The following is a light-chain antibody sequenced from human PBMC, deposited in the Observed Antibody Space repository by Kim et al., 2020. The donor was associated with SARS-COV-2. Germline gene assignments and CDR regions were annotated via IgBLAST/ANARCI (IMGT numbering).Light chain of an antibody. Sequence: PGERATLSCRASQAITTRYVAWYQQKPGQPPRLLIYGASSRATGIPDRFSGSGSGTDFTLTISGLEPEDFAVYYCQQYSSSPPSLTFGGGSK. CDR3: QQYSSSPPSLT. J-gene: IGKJ4*01. CDR1: QAITTRY. CDR2: GAS. V-gene: IGKV3-20*01.